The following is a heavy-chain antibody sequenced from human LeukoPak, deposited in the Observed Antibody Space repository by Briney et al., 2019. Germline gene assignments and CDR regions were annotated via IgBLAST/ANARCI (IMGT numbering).Heavy chain of an antibody. CDR2: INPSGGST. J-gene: IGHJ4*02. Sequence: ASVKVSFKASGYTFTSYYMHWVRQAPGQGLEWMGIINPSGGSTSYAQKFQGRVTMTRDMSTSTVYMELSSLRSEDTAVYYCAIITLGDTAMVFDYWGQGTLVTVSP. CDR3: AIITLGDTAMVFDY. D-gene: IGHD5-18*01. CDR1: GYTFTSYY. V-gene: IGHV1-46*01.